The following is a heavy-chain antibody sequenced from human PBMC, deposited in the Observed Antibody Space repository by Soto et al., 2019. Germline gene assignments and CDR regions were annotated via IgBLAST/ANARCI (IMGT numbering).Heavy chain of an antibody. V-gene: IGHV5-51*01. D-gene: IGHD6-19*01. J-gene: IGHJ6*02. Sequence: ECLNISCTGSGSIFSPSWIRWVRQLPGKGLEWMGIIYPGDSDTRYSPSFQGQVTISADKSISTAFLQWSSLKASDSAMYYCARQMGRIAVEVDVWGQGTTVTVSS. CDR3: ARQMGRIAVEVDV. CDR2: IYPGDSDT. CDR1: GSIFSPSW.